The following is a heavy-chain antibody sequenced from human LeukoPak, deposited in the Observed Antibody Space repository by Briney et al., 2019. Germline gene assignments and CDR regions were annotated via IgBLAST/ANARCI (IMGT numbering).Heavy chain of an antibody. D-gene: IGHD3-10*01. V-gene: IGHV3-11*01. CDR1: GFTFSDYY. CDR2: ISSSGSTI. Sequence: GGSLRLSCAASGFTFSDYYMSWFRQAPGKGLEWVSYISSSGSTIYYADSVKGRFTISRDNAKNSLYLQMNSLRAEDTAVYYCARDCTVRGVIITWGFDYWGQGTLVTVSS. CDR3: ARDCTVRGVIITWGFDY. J-gene: IGHJ4*02.